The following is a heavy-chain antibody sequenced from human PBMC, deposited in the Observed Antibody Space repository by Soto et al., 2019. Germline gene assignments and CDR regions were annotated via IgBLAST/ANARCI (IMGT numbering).Heavy chain of an antibody. V-gene: IGHV4-59*01. D-gene: IGHD3-16*02. Sequence: SETLSLTCTVSGGSISSYYWSWIRQPPGKGLEWIGYIYYSGSTNYNPSLKSRVTISVDTSKNQFSLKLSSVTAADTAVYYCARDIGYDYVWGSYRSHLYYFDYWGQGTLVTVSS. J-gene: IGHJ4*02. CDR1: GGSISSYY. CDR3: ARDIGYDYVWGSYRSHLYYFDY. CDR2: IYYSGST.